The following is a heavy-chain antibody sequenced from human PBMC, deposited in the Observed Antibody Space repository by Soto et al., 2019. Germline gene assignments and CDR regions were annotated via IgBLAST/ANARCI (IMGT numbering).Heavy chain of an antibody. V-gene: IGHV3-23*01. CDR1: GFTFSNHA. D-gene: IGHD2-21*01. Sequence: EVHLLESGGGLVQPGGSLRLSCAASGFTFSNHAMSWVRQTPGEGLEWVSGISFSGDNTYYADSVRGRFTVSRDNSKSTLYLQMNSLRAEDTAVYYCAKRCTLFVVNKLSPDADYWVQGTLVTVSS. CDR3: AKRCTLFVVNKLSPDADY. CDR2: ISFSGDNT. J-gene: IGHJ4*02.